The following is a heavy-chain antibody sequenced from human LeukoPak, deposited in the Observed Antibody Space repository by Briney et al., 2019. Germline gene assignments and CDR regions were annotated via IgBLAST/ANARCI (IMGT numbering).Heavy chain of an antibody. CDR2: FYYSGST. V-gene: IGHV4-59*01. Sequence: ETLPVTHTVSGGSISSYYRCWIRQPPGKGLEWIGYFYYSGSTNYNPSLKSRLTISVDTAQNQFSLKLSSVTAADTAVYYCASDRSHIWSDPWGRGSLISVPS. D-gene: IGHD1-26*01. CDR3: ASDRSHIWSDP. J-gene: IGHJ5*02. CDR1: GGSISSYY.